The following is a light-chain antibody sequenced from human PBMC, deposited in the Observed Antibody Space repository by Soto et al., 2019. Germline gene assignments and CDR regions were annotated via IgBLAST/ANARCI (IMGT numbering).Light chain of an antibody. CDR2: SNN. CDR1: SSNIGSNT. J-gene: IGLJ2*01. Sequence: QSVLTQAPSASGTPGQRVTISCSGSSSNIGSNTVNWYQQLPGTAPKLLIYSNNQRPSGVPDRFSGSKSGTSASLAISGLQSEDEADYYCAAWDDSLNGLVFGGGTKLIVL. CDR3: AAWDDSLNGLV. V-gene: IGLV1-44*01.